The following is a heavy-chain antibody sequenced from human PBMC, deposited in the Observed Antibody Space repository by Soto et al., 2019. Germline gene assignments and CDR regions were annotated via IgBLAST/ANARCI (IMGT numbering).Heavy chain of an antibody. CDR2: IYGTGNT. V-gene: IGHV4-39*01. Sequence: QLQLQESGPGLVKPSETLSLSCTVSGGSITSSLYWGWIRQPPGKGLEWIGSIYGTGNTYYNPSLKGRVTISADTSKNQFSLNLISVTAADTAVYYCRSSSRYSTDVWGQGATVTVSS. D-gene: IGHD6-13*01. J-gene: IGHJ6*02. CDR1: GGSITSSLY. CDR3: RSSSRYSTDV.